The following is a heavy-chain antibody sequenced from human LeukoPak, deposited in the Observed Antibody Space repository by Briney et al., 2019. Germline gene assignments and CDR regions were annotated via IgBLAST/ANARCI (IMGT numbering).Heavy chain of an antibody. Sequence: PWASVKVSCKASGYTFTSYAMNWVRQAPGQGLEWMGWINTNTGNPTYAQGFTGRFVFSLDTSVSTAYLQISSLKAEDTAVYYCARGGVLLLWFGESTNWFDPWGQGTLVTVSS. CDR3: ARGGVLLLWFGESTNWFDP. D-gene: IGHD3-10*01. V-gene: IGHV7-4-1*02. CDR2: INTNTGNP. J-gene: IGHJ5*02. CDR1: GYTFTSYA.